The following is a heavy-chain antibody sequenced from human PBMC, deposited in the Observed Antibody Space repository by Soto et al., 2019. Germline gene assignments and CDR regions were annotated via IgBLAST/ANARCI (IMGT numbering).Heavy chain of an antibody. CDR2: MSYDETKK. V-gene: IGHV3-30*18. CDR1: GFGLSSYA. D-gene: IGHD2-15*01. Sequence: QVQLVESGGGVVQPGGSLRLSCATSGFGLSSYAMHWVRQDPGKGLEWVALMSYDETKKYYADSVKGRFTISRDTSKNTLFLQMNNLRVEDTAVYYCAKDRRDGDFMHILVVDFWGQGALVTVSS. CDR3: AKDRRDGDFMHILVVDF. J-gene: IGHJ4*02.